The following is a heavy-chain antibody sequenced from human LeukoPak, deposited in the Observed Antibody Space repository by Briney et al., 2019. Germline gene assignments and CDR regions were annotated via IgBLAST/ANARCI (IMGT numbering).Heavy chain of an antibody. D-gene: IGHD2-15*01. CDR1: GGSFSGYY. Sequence: SETLSLTCAVSGGSFSGYYWSWIRQPPGKGLEWIGEINHSGSTNYNPSLKSRVTISVDASKNQFSLKLSSVTAADTAVYYCARGGGYCSGGSCYFEFFDYWGQGTLVTVSS. J-gene: IGHJ4*02. CDR2: INHSGST. CDR3: ARGGGYCSGGSCYFEFFDY. V-gene: IGHV4-34*01.